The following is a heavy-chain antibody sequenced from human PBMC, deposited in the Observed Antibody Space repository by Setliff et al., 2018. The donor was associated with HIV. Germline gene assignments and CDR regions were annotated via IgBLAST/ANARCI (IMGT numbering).Heavy chain of an antibody. CDR3: EAATVGETGYYGIDV. Sequence: SETLSLTCAVSGGSISSTNWWSWVRQPPGKGLEWIGEISHSGSTNYNPSLSSRVTMSLDTSKNQFYPKLNSVTAADTAVYYCEAATVGETGYYGIDVWGPGTTVTVSS. CDR1: GGSISSTNW. D-gene: IGHD1-26*01. V-gene: IGHV4-4*02. J-gene: IGHJ6*02. CDR2: ISHSGST.